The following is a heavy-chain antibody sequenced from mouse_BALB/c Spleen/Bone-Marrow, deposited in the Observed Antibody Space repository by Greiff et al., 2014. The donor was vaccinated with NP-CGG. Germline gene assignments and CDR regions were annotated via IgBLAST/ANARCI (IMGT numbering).Heavy chain of an antibody. J-gene: IGHJ4*01. D-gene: IGHD2-4*01. Sequence: LQESAAELARPGASVKMSCKTSGYTFTYYTMHWVKQRPGQGLEWIGYTNPSSGYTDYNQKFKDKTTLTTDKSSSTAYLQLSSLTSEDSAVYYCVRENYDYDGDAMDYWGQGTSVTVSS. V-gene: IGHV1-4*02. CDR2: TNPSSGYT. CDR1: GYTFTYYT. CDR3: VRENYDYDGDAMDY.